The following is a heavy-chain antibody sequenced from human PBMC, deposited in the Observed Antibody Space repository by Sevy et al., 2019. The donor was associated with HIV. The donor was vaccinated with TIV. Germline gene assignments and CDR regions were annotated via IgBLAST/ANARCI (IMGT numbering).Heavy chain of an antibody. CDR2: ISAYNGNT. V-gene: IGHV1-18*01. CDR3: ARGAVNYDSSGYYYPTQRVWLYYFDY. CDR1: GYTFTSYG. J-gene: IGHJ4*02. D-gene: IGHD3-22*01. Sequence: ASVKVSCKASGYTFTSYGISWVRQAPGQGLEWMGWISAYNGNTNYAQKLQGRVTMTTDTSTSTAYMELRSLRSDDTAVYYCARGAVNYDSSGYYYPTQRVWLYYFDYWGQGTLVTVSS.